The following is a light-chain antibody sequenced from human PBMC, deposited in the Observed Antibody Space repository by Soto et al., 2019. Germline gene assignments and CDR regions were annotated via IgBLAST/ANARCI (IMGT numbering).Light chain of an antibody. CDR3: QQYNNWPLT. V-gene: IGKV3-15*01. CDR1: QSVSRN. Sequence: EIVMTQSPATLSVSPGERATLSCRASQSVSRNLAWYQQKPGQAPRLLIYGASTRATGIPARFSGSGSGTEFTLTISSLQSEDFAVYYCQQYNNWPLTFGAGTKVEIK. J-gene: IGKJ4*01. CDR2: GAS.